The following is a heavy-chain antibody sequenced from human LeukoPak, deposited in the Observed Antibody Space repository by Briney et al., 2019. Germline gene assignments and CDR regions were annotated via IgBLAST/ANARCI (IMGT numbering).Heavy chain of an antibody. CDR1: GFTLSQYW. CDR3: ARSGRGVDSFYFYMDV. CDR2: IKHDGSEKQDGSEK. V-gene: IGHV3-7*01. D-gene: IGHD3-10*01. Sequence: GGSLRLSCAAAGFTLSQYWMSWVRQAPGKGLEWVANIKHDGSEKQDGSEKNYVHSVKGRFTISRDNAKNSLYLQMNSLRAEDTAVYHCARSGRGVDSFYFYMDVWGKGTTVTVSS. J-gene: IGHJ6*03.